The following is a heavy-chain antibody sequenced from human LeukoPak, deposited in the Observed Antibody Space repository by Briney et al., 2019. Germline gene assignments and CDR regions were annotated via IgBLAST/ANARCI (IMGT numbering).Heavy chain of an antibody. CDR2: IDWDDDK. CDR3: ARTISVTDYFDY. CDR1: GGSISSGDYY. J-gene: IGHJ4*02. V-gene: IGHV2-70*16. Sequence: TLSLTCTVSGGSISSGDYYWSWIRQPPGKALEWLARIDWDDDKFYKTSLKTRLTISKDTSKNQVILIMTNMDPVDTATYYCARTISVTDYFDYWGPGTLVTVSS. D-gene: IGHD2-2*02.